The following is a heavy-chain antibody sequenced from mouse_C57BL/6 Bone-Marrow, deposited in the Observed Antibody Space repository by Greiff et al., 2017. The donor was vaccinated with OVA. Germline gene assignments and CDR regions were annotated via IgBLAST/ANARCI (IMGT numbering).Heavy chain of an antibody. V-gene: IGHV1-54*01. CDR2: INPGSGGT. Sequence: VQLVESGAELVRPGTSVKVSCKASGYAFTNYLIEWVKQRPGQGLEWIGVINPGSGGTNYNEKFKGKATLTADKSSSTAYMQLSSLTSEDSAVYFCARSETGTVFDYWGQGTTLTVSS. J-gene: IGHJ2*01. CDR3: ARSETGTVFDY. CDR1: GYAFTNYL. D-gene: IGHD4-1*01.